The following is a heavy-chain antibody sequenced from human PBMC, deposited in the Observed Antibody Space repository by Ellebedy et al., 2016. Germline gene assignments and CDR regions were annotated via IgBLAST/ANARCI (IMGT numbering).Heavy chain of an antibody. V-gene: IGHV3-23*01. D-gene: IGHD6-13*01. CDR1: GFTLTTYA. Sequence: GGSLRLSCAASGFTLTTYAMTWIRQAAGEGLEWVSAITGDTGTTYYADSVKGRFTISRDISRNTLYLQMNSLRVEDTALYYCVKGASSGSWVTMEYWGQGALVTVSS. J-gene: IGHJ4*02. CDR3: VKGASSGSWVTMEY. CDR2: ITGDTGTT.